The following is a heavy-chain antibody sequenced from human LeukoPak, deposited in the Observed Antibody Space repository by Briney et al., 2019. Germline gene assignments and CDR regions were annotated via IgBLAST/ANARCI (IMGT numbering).Heavy chain of an antibody. CDR1: GFTLSSYS. D-gene: IGHD6-13*01. CDR3: ARDWGIAAVLDAFDI. J-gene: IGHJ3*02. CDR2: ISSSSSTI. V-gene: IGHV3-48*04. Sequence: GGSLRLSCAASGFTLSSYSMNWVRQAPGKGLEWVSYISSSSSTIYYADSVKGRFTTSRDNAKNSLYLQMNSLRAEDTAVYYCARDWGIAAVLDAFDIWGQGTMVTVSS.